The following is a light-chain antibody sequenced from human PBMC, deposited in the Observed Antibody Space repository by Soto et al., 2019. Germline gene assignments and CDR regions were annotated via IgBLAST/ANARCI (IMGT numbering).Light chain of an antibody. V-gene: IGLV1-40*01. CDR3: QSYDSSLSGWV. CDR1: SSNIGAGYD. Sequence: QSALTQPPSVSGAPGQRVTISCTGSSSNIGAGYDVHWYQQLPGTAPKLLIYGNSNRPSGVPDRFSGSKSGTSASLAIPGLQAEDEADYYCQSYDSSLSGWVFGGGTKLTVL. CDR2: GNS. J-gene: IGLJ3*02.